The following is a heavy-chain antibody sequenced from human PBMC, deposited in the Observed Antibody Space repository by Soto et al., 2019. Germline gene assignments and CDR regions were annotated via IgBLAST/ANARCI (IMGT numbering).Heavy chain of an antibody. CDR1: GYTFTSYA. CDR3: ASDRCSSTSGYWGCNWYDP. V-gene: IGHV1-3*01. CDR2: INAGNGNT. D-gene: IGHD2-2*01. Sequence: ASVKVSCKASGYTFTSYAMHWVRQAPGQRLEWMGWINAGNGNTKYSQKFQGRVTITRDTSASTAYMELSSLRSEDTAVYYCASDRCSSTSGYWGCNWYDPWGQGSLLTVS. J-gene: IGHJ5*02.